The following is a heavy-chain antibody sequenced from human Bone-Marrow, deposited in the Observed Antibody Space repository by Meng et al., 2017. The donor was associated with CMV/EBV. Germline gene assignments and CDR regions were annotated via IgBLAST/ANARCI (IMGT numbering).Heavy chain of an antibody. Sequence: GESLKISCAASGFTFSDYYMSWIRQAPGKGLEWVSYISSSGSTIYYADSVKGRFTISRDNAKNSLYLQMNSLRAEDTAVYYCARSLLEGYYFDYWGHGTLVTISS. CDR1: GFTFSDYY. D-gene: IGHD3-3*01. CDR3: ARSLLEGYYFDY. V-gene: IGHV3-11*01. J-gene: IGHJ4*01. CDR2: ISSSGSTI.